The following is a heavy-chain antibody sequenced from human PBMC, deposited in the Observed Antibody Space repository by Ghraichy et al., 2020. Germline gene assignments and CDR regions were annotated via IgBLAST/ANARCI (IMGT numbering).Heavy chain of an antibody. J-gene: IGHJ4*02. CDR3: ARGRDVVVAATSFDY. CDR1: GGSFSGYY. Sequence: SETLSLTCAVYGGSFSGYYWSWIRQPPGKGLEWIGEINHSGSTNYNPSLKSRVTISVDTSKNQFSLKLSSVTAADTAVYYCARGRDVVVAATSFDYWGQGTLVTVSS. V-gene: IGHV4-34*01. D-gene: IGHD2-15*01. CDR2: INHSGST.